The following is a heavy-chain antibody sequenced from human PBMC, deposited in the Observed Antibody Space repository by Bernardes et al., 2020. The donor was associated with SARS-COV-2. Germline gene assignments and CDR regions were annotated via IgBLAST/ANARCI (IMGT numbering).Heavy chain of an antibody. Sequence: GGSLRLSCAASGFTFSNYAMHWVRQAPGKGLEWVAVISYDGTNNYYADSVKGRSTISRDNSNNTLYLRMNSLRAEDTAVYYCAREHTWGIFWEGYYYYMDVWGKGTTVTVSS. J-gene: IGHJ6*03. V-gene: IGHV3-30*04. D-gene: IGHD3-16*01. CDR1: GFTFSNYA. CDR3: AREHTWGIFWEGYYYYMDV. CDR2: ISYDGTNN.